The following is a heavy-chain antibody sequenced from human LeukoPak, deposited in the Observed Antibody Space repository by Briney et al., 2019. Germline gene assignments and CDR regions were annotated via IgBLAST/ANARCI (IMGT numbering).Heavy chain of an antibody. D-gene: IGHD4-23*01. Sequence: GGSLSLSCAASGFLVSSNYMSWVRQAPGKGLELVSTILSGGTTYYADSVKARFIISRDNSKNTLYLQMNNVRDEDTAVYYCARDRIYGGNSGALDIWGHGTMVTVSS. J-gene: IGHJ3*02. CDR1: GFLVSSNY. CDR3: ARDRIYGGNSGALDI. CDR2: ILSGGTT. V-gene: IGHV3-66*01.